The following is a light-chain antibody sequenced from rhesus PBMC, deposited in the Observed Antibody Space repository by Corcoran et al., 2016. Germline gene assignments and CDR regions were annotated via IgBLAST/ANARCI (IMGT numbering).Light chain of an antibody. V-gene: IGKV1-22*01. CDR1: QGISSW. CDR2: KAS. Sequence: DIQMTQSPSSLSVSVGDTVTITCRASQGISSWLAWYQQKPGKAPKLLIYKASSLQSGVPSRLSGSGSRTDFTITISSLQSEDLSTYYCRQYSSKPFTFGPGTKLDIK. CDR3: RQYSSKPFT. J-gene: IGKJ3*01.